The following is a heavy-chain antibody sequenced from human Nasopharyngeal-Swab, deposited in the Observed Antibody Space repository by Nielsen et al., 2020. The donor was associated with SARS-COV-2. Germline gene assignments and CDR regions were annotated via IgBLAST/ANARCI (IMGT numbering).Heavy chain of an antibody. CDR3: ARGVYDSSGYYYP. J-gene: IGHJ5*02. V-gene: IGHV3-48*03. CDR1: GFTFSSYE. D-gene: IGHD3-22*01. CDR2: ISRSGGTK. Sequence: GGSLRLSCAASGFTFSSYEMNWVRQAQGKGLEWVSYISRSGGTKYYADSVKGRFTISRDNAKNSLYLQMNSLRAEDTAVYYCARGVYDSSGYYYPWGQGTLVTVSS.